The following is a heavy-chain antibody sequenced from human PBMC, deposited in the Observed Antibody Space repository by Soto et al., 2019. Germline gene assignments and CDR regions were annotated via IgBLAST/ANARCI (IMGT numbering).Heavy chain of an antibody. CDR1: GFTFINYA. D-gene: IGHD3-10*01. CDR3: ARKVLGSTSRPDYWYFDL. Sequence: EVQLLESGGGLVQPGGSLRLSCAGSGFTFINYAMNWVGQASGKGLEWVSTISGGGDAPFFADSVRGRLTTSRDNSKKTLTLQMNNLGVDDTAVYFCARKVLGSTSRPDYWYFDLWGRGTLVTVSS. CDR2: ISGGGDAP. J-gene: IGHJ2*01. V-gene: IGHV3-23*01.